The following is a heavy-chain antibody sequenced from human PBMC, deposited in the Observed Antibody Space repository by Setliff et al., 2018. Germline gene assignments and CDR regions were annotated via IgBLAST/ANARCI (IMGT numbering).Heavy chain of an antibody. V-gene: IGHV1-69*05. D-gene: IGHD3-22*01. J-gene: IGHJ6*03. Sequence: GASVKVSCKASGATFSSHGISWVRQAPGQGLEWMGGTIPMFGTTEYAQKFQGRLTIITDESTNTAFMQLSSLRSDDTAVYYCVREGVDSRSSTDYHYYMDVWG. CDR3: VREGVDSRSSTDYHYYMDV. CDR1: GATFSSHG. CDR2: TIPMFGTT.